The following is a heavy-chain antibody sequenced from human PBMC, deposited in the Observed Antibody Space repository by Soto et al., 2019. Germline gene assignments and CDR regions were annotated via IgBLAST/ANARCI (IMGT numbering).Heavy chain of an antibody. V-gene: IGHV3-30-3*01. J-gene: IGHJ4*02. D-gene: IGHD5-18*01. CDR1: GFTFSSYA. CDR2: ISHDGSNK. CDR3: ARDGGYSYGYCNY. Sequence: PVGSLRLSCAASGFTFSSYAMHWVRQAPGKGLEWVAVISHDGSNKYYADSVKGRFTISRDNSKNTLYLQMNSLRAEDTAVYYCARDGGYSYGYCNYWGQGTLVTVSS.